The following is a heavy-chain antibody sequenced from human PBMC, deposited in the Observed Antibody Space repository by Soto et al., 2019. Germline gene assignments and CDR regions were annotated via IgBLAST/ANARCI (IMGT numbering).Heavy chain of an antibody. CDR2: IIPIFGTA. J-gene: IGHJ3*02. Sequence: SVKVSCKASGGTFSSYAISWVRQAPGQGLEWMGGIIPIFGTANYAQKFQGRVTITADESTSTAYMELSSLRSEDTAVYYCASGSGGDYVMASAFDIWGQGTMVTVSS. CDR3: ASGSGGDYVMASAFDI. CDR1: GGTFSSYA. V-gene: IGHV1-69*01. D-gene: IGHD4-17*01.